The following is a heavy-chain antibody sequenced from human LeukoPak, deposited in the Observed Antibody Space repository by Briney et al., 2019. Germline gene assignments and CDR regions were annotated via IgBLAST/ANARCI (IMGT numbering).Heavy chain of an antibody. CDR1: GGSISSSSYY. V-gene: IGHV4-39*07. J-gene: IGHJ3*02. CDR2: IYYSGST. D-gene: IGHD2-2*01. CDR3: AREAIVAVPAATHAFDI. Sequence: SETLSLTCTVSGGSISSSSYYWGWMRQPPGKGREGIGSIYYSGSTYYNPSLKRRVTIYVDTSKNQFSLKLSSVTAADPAVYYCAREAIVAVPAATHAFDIWGQATMVTVSS.